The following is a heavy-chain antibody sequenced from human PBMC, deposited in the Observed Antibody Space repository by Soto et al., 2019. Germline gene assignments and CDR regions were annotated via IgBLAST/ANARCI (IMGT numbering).Heavy chain of an antibody. CDR2: INHSGST. J-gene: IGHJ5*02. CDR1: GGSFSGYY. D-gene: IGHD3-10*01. V-gene: IGHV4-34*01. Sequence: SETLSLTCAVYGGSFSGYYWSWIRQPPGKGLEWIGEINHSGSTNYNPSLKSRVTISVDTSKNQFSLKLSSVTAADTAVYYCARARLLYYGSGNWFDPLVQGTLVT. CDR3: ARARLLYYGSGNWFDP.